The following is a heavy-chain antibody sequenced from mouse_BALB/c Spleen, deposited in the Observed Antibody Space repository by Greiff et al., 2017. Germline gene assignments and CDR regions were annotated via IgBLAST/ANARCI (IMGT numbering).Heavy chain of an antibody. V-gene: IGHV10-1*02. CDR2: IRSKSNNYAT. CDR3: VRQRGYDYSFAY. D-gene: IGHD2-4*01. CDR1: GFTFNTYA. Sequence: EVMLVESGGGLVQPKGSLKLSCAASGFTFNTYAMNWVRQAPGKGLEWVARIRSKSNNYATYYADSVKDRFTISRDDSQSMLYLQMNNLKTEDTAMYYCVRQRGYDYSFAYWGQGTLVTVSA. J-gene: IGHJ3*01.